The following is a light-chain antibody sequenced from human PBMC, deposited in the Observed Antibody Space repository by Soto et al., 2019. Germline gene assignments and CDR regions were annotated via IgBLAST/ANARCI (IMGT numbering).Light chain of an antibody. J-gene: IGKJ4*01. CDR1: HSVSSY. V-gene: IGKV3-20*01. CDR3: QQYGSSPLT. CDR2: GAS. Sequence: EIVLTQSPSTLSFSPGERSTLSFMASHSVSSYLALYQQKPGQAPRLLIYGASSRATGIPDRFSGSGSGTDFTLTISRLEPEDFAVYYCQQYGSSPLTFGGGTKVDIK.